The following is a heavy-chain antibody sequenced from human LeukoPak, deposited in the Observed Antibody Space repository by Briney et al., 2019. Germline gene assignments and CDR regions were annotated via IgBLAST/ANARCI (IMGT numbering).Heavy chain of an antibody. CDR1: GYTFINHY. Sequence: ASVKVSCKPSGYTFINHYIHWVRQAPGQGLEWMGVIRPTDGSQSYAQNFQGRLYMTSHTYTSTAYIELSSLRSEDTAIYYCTRTINSWFDPWGQGTPVSVSS. J-gene: IGHJ5*02. D-gene: IGHD3-9*01. V-gene: IGHV1-46*01. CDR2: IRPTDGSQ. CDR3: TRTINSWFDP.